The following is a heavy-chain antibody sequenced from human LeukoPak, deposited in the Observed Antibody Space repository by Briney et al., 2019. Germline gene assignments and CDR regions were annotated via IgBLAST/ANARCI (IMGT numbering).Heavy chain of an antibody. CDR1: GGTFSSYT. J-gene: IGHJ5*02. D-gene: IGHD4-17*01. CDR2: IIPILGIA. Sequence: VASVKVSCKASGGTFSSYTISWVRQAPGQGLEWMGRIIPILGIANYAQKFQGRVTITVDKSTSTAYMELSSLRSEDTAVYYCARGSYGEGAVRNNWFDPWGQGTLVTVSS. V-gene: IGHV1-69*02. CDR3: ARGSYGEGAVRNNWFDP.